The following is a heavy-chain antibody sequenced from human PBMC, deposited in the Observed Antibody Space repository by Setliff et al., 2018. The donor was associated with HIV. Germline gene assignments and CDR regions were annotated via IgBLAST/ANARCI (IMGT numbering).Heavy chain of an antibody. V-gene: IGHV3-7*03. CDR1: GFAFNDYY. CDR3: ARGLERTNALFGVLSIWLDS. Sequence: GGSLRLSCVSSGFAFNDYYMTWVRQAPGKGLEWVATINEDGSKKYYGASVKGQFTVSRDNAKKSLYLQMNSLRAEDTAVYFCARGLERTNALFGVLSIWLDSWGQGTLVTVSS. D-gene: IGHD2-8*01. CDR2: INEDGSKK. J-gene: IGHJ5*01.